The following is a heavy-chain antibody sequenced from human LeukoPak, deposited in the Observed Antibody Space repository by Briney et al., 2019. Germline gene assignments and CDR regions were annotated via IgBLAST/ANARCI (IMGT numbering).Heavy chain of an antibody. CDR3: ATALGESVRDAFDI. CDR1: GHTLTELC. Sequence: ASVNVSCKVSGHTLTELCMHWVRQAPGKGLEWMGGFDPEDGETIYAQKFQGRVTMTEDTSTDTAYMELSSLRSEDTAVYYCATALGESVRDAFDIWGQGTMVTVSS. CDR2: FDPEDGET. V-gene: IGHV1-24*01. J-gene: IGHJ3*02.